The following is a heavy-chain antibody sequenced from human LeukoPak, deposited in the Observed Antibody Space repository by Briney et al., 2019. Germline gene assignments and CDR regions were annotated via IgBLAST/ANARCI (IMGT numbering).Heavy chain of an antibody. CDR1: GGSFSNHF. CDR2: IYPSGNT. V-gene: IGHV4-4*07. D-gene: IGHD3-10*01. J-gene: IGHJ6*03. CDR3: AREDSGSYYNFYYFYMDV. Sequence: SETLSLTCSVSGGSFSNHFWSWVRQPAGKGLEWIGRIYPSGNTNYNPSLKSRVTLSVDTSKTQFYLSLSSVTAADTAVYYCAREDSGSYYNFYYFYMDVWGKGTTVTISS.